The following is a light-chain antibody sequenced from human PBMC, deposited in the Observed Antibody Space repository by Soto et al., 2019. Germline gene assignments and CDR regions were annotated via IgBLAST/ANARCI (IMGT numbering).Light chain of an antibody. CDR3: QQRRNWPRT. CDR1: QSVFTY. J-gene: IGKJ1*01. CDR2: DAS. V-gene: IGKV3-11*01. Sequence: EIVLTQSPATLSLSPGERVSLSCRASQSVFTYLAWYQQKPGQAPRLLIYDASNRATGIPARFSGSGSETDFTLTISSLEPEDFAVYYCQQRRNWPRTFGQGTKVDIK.